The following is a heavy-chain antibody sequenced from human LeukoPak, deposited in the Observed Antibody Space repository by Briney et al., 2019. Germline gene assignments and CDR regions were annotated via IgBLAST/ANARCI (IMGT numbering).Heavy chain of an antibody. CDR1: GFTFSSYA. V-gene: IGHV3-23*01. CDR2: ASGSGGST. Sequence: GGSLRLSCAASGFTFSSYAMSWVRQAPGKGLEWVSSASGSGGSTYYADSVKGRFTISRDNSKNTLYLQMNSLRAEDTAVYYCAKDLGSVVTPPSLDYWGRGTLVTVSS. CDR3: AKDLGSVVTPPSLDY. J-gene: IGHJ4*02. D-gene: IGHD4-23*01.